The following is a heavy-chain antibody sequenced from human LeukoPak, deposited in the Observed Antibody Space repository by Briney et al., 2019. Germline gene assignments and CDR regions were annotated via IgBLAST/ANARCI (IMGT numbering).Heavy chain of an antibody. CDR3: ARGQYSSSSAYYYYYMDV. J-gene: IGHJ6*03. Sequence: TSETLSLTCAVYGGSFSGYYWSWIRQPPGKGLEWIGEINHSGSTNYNPSLKSRVTISVDTSKNQFSLKLSSVTAADTAVYYCARGQYSSSSAYYYYYMDVWGKGTTVTVSS. V-gene: IGHV4-34*01. D-gene: IGHD6-6*01. CDR1: GGSFSGYY. CDR2: INHSGST.